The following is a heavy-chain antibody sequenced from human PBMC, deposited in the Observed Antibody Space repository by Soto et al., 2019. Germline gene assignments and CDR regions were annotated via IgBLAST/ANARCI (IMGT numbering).Heavy chain of an antibody. J-gene: IGHJ5*02. D-gene: IGHD3-9*01. Sequence: ASVKVSCKASGYTFTSYYMHWVRQAPGQGLEWMGIINPSGGSTNYAQKLQGRVTMTTDTSTSTAYMELRSLRSDDTAVYYCARDSMVRYFDWLSGKNWFDPWGQGTLVTVSS. CDR1: GYTFTSYY. V-gene: IGHV1-46*01. CDR2: INPSGGST. CDR3: ARDSMVRYFDWLSGKNWFDP.